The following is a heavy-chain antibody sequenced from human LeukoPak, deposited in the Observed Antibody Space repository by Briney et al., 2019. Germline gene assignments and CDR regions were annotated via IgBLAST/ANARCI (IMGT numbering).Heavy chain of an antibody. Sequence: SETLSLTCTVSGGSISSYYWTWIRQTPGKGLEWIGYIYYSGSTNYNPSLKSRVTISVDTSKNQFSLKLTSVTAADTAVYYCARGVNSGYFDYCGQGTLVTVSS. V-gene: IGHV4-59*01. J-gene: IGHJ4*02. D-gene: IGHD1-26*01. CDR2: IYYSGST. CDR1: GGSISSYY. CDR3: ARGVNSGYFDY.